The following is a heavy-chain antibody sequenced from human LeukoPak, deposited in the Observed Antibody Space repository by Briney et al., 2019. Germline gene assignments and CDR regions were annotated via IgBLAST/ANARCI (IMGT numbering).Heavy chain of an antibody. CDR3: AKSLVAYYYYYGMDV. Sequence: PGRSLRLSCAASGFTFSSYGMHWVRQAPGKGLEWVAVISYDGSNKYYADSVKGRFTISRDNSKNTLYLQMNSLRAEDTAVYYCAKSLVAYYYYYGMDVWGQGTTVTVSS. CDR1: GFTFSSYG. V-gene: IGHV3-30*18. D-gene: IGHD2-8*02. J-gene: IGHJ6*02. CDR2: ISYDGSNK.